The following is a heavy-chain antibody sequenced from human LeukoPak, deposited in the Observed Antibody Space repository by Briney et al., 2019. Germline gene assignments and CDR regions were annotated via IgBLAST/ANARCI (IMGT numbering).Heavy chain of an antibody. Sequence: GGALRLSCAASGVTFSSYSMSWVRQAPGKGRGWVSSNISMSSNISYADSVKARFTISTDNEKNSLYLQMNSMRGEDTDVSYRATRDGQTYDILAGYYWGQGTLVTVSS. J-gene: IGHJ4*02. D-gene: IGHD3-9*01. CDR2: NISMSSNI. CDR3: ATRDGQTYDILAGYY. V-gene: IGHV3-21*01. CDR1: GVTFSSYS.